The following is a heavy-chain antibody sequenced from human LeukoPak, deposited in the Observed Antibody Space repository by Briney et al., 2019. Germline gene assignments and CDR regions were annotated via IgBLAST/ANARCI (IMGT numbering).Heavy chain of an antibody. CDR3: AKDPYNWSDDGYYFDY. CDR2: ISGSGGST. CDR1: GFTFSSYA. Sequence: PGASLRLYCAASGFTFSSYAMSWVRQAPGKGLEWVSAISGSGGSTYYADSVKGRFTISRDNSKNTLYLQMNSLGAEDTAVYYCAKDPYNWSDDGYYFDYWGQGTLVTVSS. V-gene: IGHV3-23*01. D-gene: IGHD1-1*01. J-gene: IGHJ4*02.